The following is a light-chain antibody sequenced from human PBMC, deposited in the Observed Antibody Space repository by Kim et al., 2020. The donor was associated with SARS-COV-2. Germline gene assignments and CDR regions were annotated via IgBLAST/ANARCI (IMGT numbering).Light chain of an antibody. CDR1: QSVGINY. Sequence: EIVLTQSPGTLSLSPGEIVTLSCRASQSVGINYLAWYQQKPGQAPRLLIYAASSRATGIPDRFSGSGSGTDFTLTISRLEPEDFAVYYCQHYGRSPFTFGPGTKVDIK. CDR3: QHYGRSPFT. J-gene: IGKJ3*01. CDR2: AAS. V-gene: IGKV3-20*01.